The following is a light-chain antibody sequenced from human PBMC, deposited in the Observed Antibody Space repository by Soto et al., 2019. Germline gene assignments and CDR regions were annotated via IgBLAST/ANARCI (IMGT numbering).Light chain of an antibody. V-gene: IGLV2-14*01. J-gene: IGLJ1*01. CDR2: EVS. CDR1: STDVGGYNY. CDR3: SSYTSSSKDV. Sequence: QSVLAQPSSVSGSPGQSITISCTGTSTDVGGYNYVSWYQHHPGKGPKLIIYEVSNRPSGVSNRFSGSKSGNTASLTISGLQAEDEADYYCSSYTSSSKDVFGTGTKVTVL.